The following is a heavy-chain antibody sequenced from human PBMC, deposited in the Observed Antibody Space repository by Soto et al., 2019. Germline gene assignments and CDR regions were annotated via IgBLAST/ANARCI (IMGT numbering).Heavy chain of an antibody. CDR1: GFTFSSYA. CDR2: ISGSGGST. Sequence: GGSLRLSCAASGFTFSSYAMSWVRQAPGKGLEWVSAISGSGGSTYYADSVKGRFTISRDNSKNTLYLQMNSLRAEDTAVYYCAKTENYDFWSGYYISPNFDYWGQGTLVTVSS. D-gene: IGHD3-3*01. V-gene: IGHV3-23*01. J-gene: IGHJ4*02. CDR3: AKTENYDFWSGYYISPNFDY.